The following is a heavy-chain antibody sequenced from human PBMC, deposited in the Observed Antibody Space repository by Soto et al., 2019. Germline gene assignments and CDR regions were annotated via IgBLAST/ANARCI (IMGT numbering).Heavy chain of an antibody. CDR3: AKQESDWNDHFDY. J-gene: IGHJ4*02. CDR2: INAGNGNT. V-gene: IGHV1-3*01. Sequence: ASVKVSCKASGYTFTSYAMHWVRQAPGQRLEWMGWINAGNGNTKYSQKFQGRFTISRDNSKNAVYLQMNSLRAEDTAVYYCAKQESDWNDHFDYWGQGTLVTVSS. D-gene: IGHD1-1*01. CDR1: GYTFTSYA.